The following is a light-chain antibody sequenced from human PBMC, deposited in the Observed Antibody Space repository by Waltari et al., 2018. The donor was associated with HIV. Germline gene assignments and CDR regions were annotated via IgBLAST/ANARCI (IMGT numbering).Light chain of an antibody. CDR3: SSYSSSSILVV. CDR2: EVC. J-gene: IGLJ2*01. V-gene: IGLV2-14*01. CDR1: SSDVGGYDY. Sequence: QSALTQPASVSGSPGQSITISCTGNSSDVGGYDYVPGYHPHPGKAPKLMIYEVCDRPSGISNRFSGSKSGNTASLTISVLQAEDEADYYCSSYSSSSILVVFGGGTKLTVL.